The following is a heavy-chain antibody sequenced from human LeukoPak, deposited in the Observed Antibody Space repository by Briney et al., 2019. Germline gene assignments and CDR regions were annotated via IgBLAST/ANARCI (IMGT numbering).Heavy chain of an antibody. Sequence: GGSLRLSCAASGFTFSDYYMSWIRQAPGKGLEWVAFIRYDGSNKYYADSVKGRFTISRDNSKNTLYLQMNSLRAEDTAVYYCAKGSLYSHYMDVWGKGTTVTVSS. CDR3: AKGSLYSHYMDV. D-gene: IGHD5-18*01. CDR1: GFTFSDYY. V-gene: IGHV3-30*02. J-gene: IGHJ6*03. CDR2: IRYDGSNK.